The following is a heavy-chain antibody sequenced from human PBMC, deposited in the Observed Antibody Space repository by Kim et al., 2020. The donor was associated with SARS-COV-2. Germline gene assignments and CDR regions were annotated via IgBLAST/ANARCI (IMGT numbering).Heavy chain of an antibody. V-gene: IGHV4-34*01. D-gene: IGHD3-9*01. CDR3: ARVSEYYDILTGYCRAFDI. J-gene: IGHJ3*02. Sequence: SRVTISVDTSKNQFSLKLSSVTAADTAVYYCARVSEYYDILTGYCRAFDIWGQGTMVTVSS.